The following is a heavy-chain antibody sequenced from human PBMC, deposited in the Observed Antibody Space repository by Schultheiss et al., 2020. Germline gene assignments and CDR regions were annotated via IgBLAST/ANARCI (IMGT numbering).Heavy chain of an antibody. J-gene: IGHJ2*01. CDR2: IWYDGSNK. CDR1: GFTFSDYG. D-gene: IGHD1-26*01. Sequence: GGSLRLSCAASGFTFSDYGMHWVRQAPGKGLEWVAVIWYDGSNKYYADSVKGRFTISRDNAKNSLYLQMNSLRAEDTAVYYCARGWGSRHWYFDLWGRGTLVTVSS. CDR3: ARGWGSRHWYFDL. V-gene: IGHV3-33*01.